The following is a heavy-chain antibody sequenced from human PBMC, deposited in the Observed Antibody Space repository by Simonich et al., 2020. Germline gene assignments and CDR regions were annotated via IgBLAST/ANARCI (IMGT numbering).Heavy chain of an antibody. CDR1: GFTFSSYW. Sequence: EVQLVESGGGLVQPGGSLRLSCAASGFTFSSYWMSWVRQAPGKGLEWVANIKQDGSEKYYLDSVKGRFTISRDNAKNSLYLQMNSPRAEDTAVYYCARDGLGTAYYYYMDVWGKGTTVTVSS. D-gene: IGHD7-27*01. J-gene: IGHJ6*03. CDR2: IKQDGSEK. CDR3: ARDGLGTAYYYYMDV. V-gene: IGHV3-7*01.